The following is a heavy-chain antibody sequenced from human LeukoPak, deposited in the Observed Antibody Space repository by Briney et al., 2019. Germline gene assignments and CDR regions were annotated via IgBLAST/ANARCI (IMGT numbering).Heavy chain of an antibody. D-gene: IGHD1-26*01. J-gene: IGHJ3*02. CDR3: ERWSDSGSYQWPIDAFDI. CDR2: ISSSSSTI. V-gene: IGHV3-48*01. Sequence: GGSLRLSCAASGFTFSSYSMNWVRQAPGKGLEWVSYISSSSSTIYYADSVKGRFTISRDNSKNTLYLQMNSLRAEDTAVYYCERWSDSGSYQWPIDAFDIWGQGTMVTVSS. CDR1: GFTFSSYS.